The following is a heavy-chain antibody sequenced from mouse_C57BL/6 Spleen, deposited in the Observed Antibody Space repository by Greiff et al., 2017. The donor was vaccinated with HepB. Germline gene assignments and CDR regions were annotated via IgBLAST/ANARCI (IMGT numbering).Heavy chain of an antibody. V-gene: IGHV2-2*01. Sequence: QVQLQQSGPGLVQPSQSLSITCTVSGFSLTSYGVHWVRQSPGKGLEWLGVIWSGGSTDYNAAFISRLSISKDNSKSQVFFKMNSLQADDTAIYYCARGWDGYYGIDYWGQGTTLTVSS. D-gene: IGHD2-3*01. J-gene: IGHJ2*01. CDR3: ARGWDGYYGIDY. CDR1: GFSLTSYG. CDR2: IWSGGST.